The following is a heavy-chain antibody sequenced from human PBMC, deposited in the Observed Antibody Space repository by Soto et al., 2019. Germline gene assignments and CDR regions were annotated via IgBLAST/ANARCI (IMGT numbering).Heavy chain of an antibody. Sequence: GSGPTLVNPTQTLTLTCTFSGFSLSTSGMCVSWIRQPPGKALEWLALIDWDDDKYYSTSLKTRLTISKDTSKNQVVLTMTNMDPEDTAVYYCTTRTGTGYRVVPADDAFDIWGQGTMVTVSS. CDR3: TTRTGTGYRVVPADDAFDI. D-gene: IGHD2-2*01. CDR1: GFSLSTSGMC. J-gene: IGHJ3*02. V-gene: IGHV2-70*02. CDR2: IDWDDDK.